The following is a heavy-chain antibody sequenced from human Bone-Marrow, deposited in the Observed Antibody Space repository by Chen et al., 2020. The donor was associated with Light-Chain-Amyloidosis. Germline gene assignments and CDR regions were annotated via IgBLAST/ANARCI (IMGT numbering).Heavy chain of an antibody. J-gene: IGHJ6*02. D-gene: IGHD6-19*01. V-gene: IGHV1-18*04. CDR3: ARDTKEWLRNYGMDV. CDR1: GYTFTSYG. Sequence: QVQVVQSGAELKKPGASVKVSCTASGYTFTSYGIHWVRQAPGQGLEWVGWINPYNGKIDDAQKLQGRLTMTTDTSARTAYMELRSLRSDDTAVYYCARDTKEWLRNYGMDVWGQGTMVTVSS. CDR2: INPYNGKI.